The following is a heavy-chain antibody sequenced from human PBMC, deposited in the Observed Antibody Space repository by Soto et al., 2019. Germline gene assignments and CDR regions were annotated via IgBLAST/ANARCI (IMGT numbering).Heavy chain of an antibody. Sequence: PSETLSLTCTVSGGYISSGCYYWSWIRQHPGKGLEWIGYVYYSGSTYYNPSLKSRVTISVDTSKNQFSLKLSSVTAADTAVYYCASYQQSYAFDIWGQGTMVTVS. D-gene: IGHD2-2*01. CDR3: ASYQQSYAFDI. CDR1: GGYISSGCYY. V-gene: IGHV4-31*03. CDR2: VYYSGST. J-gene: IGHJ3*02.